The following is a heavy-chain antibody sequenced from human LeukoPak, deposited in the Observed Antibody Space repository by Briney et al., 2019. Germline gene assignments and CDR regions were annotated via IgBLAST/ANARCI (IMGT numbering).Heavy chain of an antibody. CDR2: INPNSGGT. CDR3: AGLSGYDPYYFDY. Sequence: ASVKVSCKASAYSFTAYYMLWVRQAPGQGLEWMGCINPNSGGTDYAQKFQGRVTMARDTSISTAYMELSSLTSDDTAVYYCAGLSGYDPYYFDYWGQGTLVAVSS. J-gene: IGHJ4*02. D-gene: IGHD5-12*01. V-gene: IGHV1-2*02. CDR1: AYSFTAYY.